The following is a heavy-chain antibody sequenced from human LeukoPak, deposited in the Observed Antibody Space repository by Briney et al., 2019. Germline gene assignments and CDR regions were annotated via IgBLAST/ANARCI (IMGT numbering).Heavy chain of an antibody. D-gene: IGHD3-22*01. CDR3: ARLSQTPDYYGGGGYYFLGY. CDR1: GYTYTKSW. V-gene: IGHV5-51*01. CDR2: INPVDSEI. Sequence: GESLKISCKGSGYTYTKSWIAWVRQMPGKGLELMGIINPVDSEIRYSPPFQGQVTISVDKSISTAFLQWNSLQASDSAIYYCARLSQTPDYYGGGGYYFLGYWGQGTLVTVSS. J-gene: IGHJ4*02.